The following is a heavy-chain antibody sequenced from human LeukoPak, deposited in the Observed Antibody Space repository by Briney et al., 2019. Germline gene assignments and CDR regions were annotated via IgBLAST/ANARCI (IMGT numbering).Heavy chain of an antibody. CDR3: AKTVTMIVVVSTGFDY. Sequence: GGSLRLSCAASGFPFSTYGMNWVRQAPGKGLEWVSGISPTGDITYYADSVMGRFTISRDNSKNTLYLQMNSLRAEDTAVYYCAKTVTMIVVVSTGFDYWGQGTLVTVSS. CDR1: GFPFSTYG. D-gene: IGHD3-22*01. V-gene: IGHV3-23*01. CDR2: ISPTGDIT. J-gene: IGHJ4*02.